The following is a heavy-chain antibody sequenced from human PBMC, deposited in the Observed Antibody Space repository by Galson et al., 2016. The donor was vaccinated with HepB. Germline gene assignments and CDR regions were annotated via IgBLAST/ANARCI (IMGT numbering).Heavy chain of an antibody. D-gene: IGHD3-3*01. J-gene: IGHJ4*02. Sequence: SLRLSCAASGFTFSSYWMHWVRQAPGKGLVWVSRINDDGSSTSYADSVKGRFTISRDNSKNTLYLQMKSLRTEDTAVYYCAKRGPDDYDFWSNPYFWGQGTLVTVSS. CDR3: AKRGPDDYDFWSNPYF. CDR2: INDDGSST. V-gene: IGHV3-74*01. CDR1: GFTFSSYW.